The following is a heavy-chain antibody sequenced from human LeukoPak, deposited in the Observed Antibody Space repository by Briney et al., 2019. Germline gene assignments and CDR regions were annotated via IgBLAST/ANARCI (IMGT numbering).Heavy chain of an antibody. CDR1: GFTFNSYA. J-gene: IGHJ6*03. V-gene: IGHV3-23*01. CDR2: ISGSGGST. Sequence: GGSLRLSCAASGFTFNSYAMSWVREAPGKGMEWVSAISGSGGSTYYADSVKGRFAISRDNSKNTLYLQMNSLRAEDTAVYYCAKTTIFGVVIIDYYYYYMDVWGKGTTVTVSS. CDR3: AKTTIFGVVIIDYYYYYMDV. D-gene: IGHD3-3*01.